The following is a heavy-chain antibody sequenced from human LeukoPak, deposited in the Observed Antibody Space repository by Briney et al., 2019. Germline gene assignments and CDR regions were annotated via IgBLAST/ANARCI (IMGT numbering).Heavy chain of an antibody. D-gene: IGHD3-9*01. CDR2: FDPEDGEDGET. CDR3: AMTDRYAGRPFDY. J-gene: IGHJ4*02. CDR1: VHSLIEGA. V-gene: IGHV1-24*01. Sequence: GASVNVSFKVSVHSLIEGAMHWVRQAPGKGLEWVGSFDPEDGEDGETHYGQKFQGRVTMTEDASTDTAHMELTRLSSEDTALYYCAMTDRYAGRPFDYWGQGTLVTVSS.